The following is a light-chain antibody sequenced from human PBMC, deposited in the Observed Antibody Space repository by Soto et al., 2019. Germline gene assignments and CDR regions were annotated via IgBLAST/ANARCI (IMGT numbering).Light chain of an antibody. CDR2: EVS. V-gene: IGLV1-40*01. J-gene: IGLJ1*01. CDR1: SSNIGAGYE. CDR3: SSYTSTNALYV. Sequence: QSVLTQPPSVSGAPGQRVTISCTGSSSNIGAGYEVHWYQQLPGTAPKRVIFEVSSRPSGVSNRFSGSKSGNTASLTISGLQADDEADYYCSSYTSTNALYVFGTGTKLTVL.